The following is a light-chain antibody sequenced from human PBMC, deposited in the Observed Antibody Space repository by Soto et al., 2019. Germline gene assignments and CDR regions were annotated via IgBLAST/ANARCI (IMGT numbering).Light chain of an antibody. CDR1: SSDVGGYNY. J-gene: IGLJ2*01. V-gene: IGLV2-11*01. Sequence: QSALTQPRSVSGSPGQSVTISCTGTSSDVGGYNYVSWYQQYPGKAPRLMIYDVTKRPSGVPDRFSGSKSGNTASLTISGLQAEDEADYFCCSYAGNSYAGCYNVAFGGGTKLTVL. CDR3: CSYAGNSYAGCYNVA. CDR2: DVT.